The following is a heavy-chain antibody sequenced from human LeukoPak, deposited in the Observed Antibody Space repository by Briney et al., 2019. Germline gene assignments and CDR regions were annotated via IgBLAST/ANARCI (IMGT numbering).Heavy chain of an antibody. CDR1: GYTFTGYY. V-gene: IGHV1-2*02. CDR2: INPNSGGT. CDR3: ARVGGGLYCSSTSCYMNDY. J-gene: IGHJ4*02. D-gene: IGHD2-2*02. Sequence: ASVKVSCKASGYTFTGYYMHWVRQAPGQGLEWMGWINPNSGGTNYAQKFQGRVTMTRDTSISTAYMELSRLRSDDTAVYYCARVGGGLYCSSTSCYMNDYWGQGTLVTVSS.